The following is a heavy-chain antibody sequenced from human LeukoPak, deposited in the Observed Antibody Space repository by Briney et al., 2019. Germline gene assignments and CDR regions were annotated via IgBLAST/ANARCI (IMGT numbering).Heavy chain of an antibody. J-gene: IGHJ4*02. D-gene: IGHD3/OR15-3a*01. CDR1: GYSISSGSC. CDR3: ARQTGSGLFILP. V-gene: IGHV4-38-2*02. CDR2: IYYSGST. Sequence: SETLSLTCTVSGYSISSGSCWGWIRQPPGKGLEWIGSIYYSGSTYYNQSPKSRVTISVDTSKNQFSLRLTSVTAADTAVYCCARQTGSGLFILPGGQGTLVTVSS.